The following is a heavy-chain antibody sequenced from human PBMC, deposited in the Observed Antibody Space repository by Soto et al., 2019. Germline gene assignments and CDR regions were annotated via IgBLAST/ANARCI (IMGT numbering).Heavy chain of an antibody. CDR1: GGSISSSSYY. CDR2: IYYSGST. CDR3: ARGNCSSTRCYNHYYYYYGMDV. Sequence: PSETLSLTCTVSGGSISSSSYYWGWIRQPPGKGLEWIGSIYYSGSTYYNPSLKSRVTISVDTSKNQFSLKLSSVTAADTAVYYCARGNCSSTRCYNHYYYYYGMDVWGQGATATVYS. J-gene: IGHJ6*02. V-gene: IGHV4-39*01. D-gene: IGHD2-2*02.